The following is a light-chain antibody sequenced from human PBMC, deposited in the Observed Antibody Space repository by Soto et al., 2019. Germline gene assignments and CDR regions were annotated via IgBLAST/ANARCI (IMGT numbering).Light chain of an antibody. V-gene: IGLV1-44*01. Sequence: QSVPTQPPSASGTPGQRVTISCSGSRSNIGSNTVNWYQQLPGTAPKLLIYSDNQRPSGVPDRFSGSKSGTSASLAISGLQSEDEADYYCAAWDDSLNGRVFGGGTKVTVL. CDR1: RSNIGSNT. J-gene: IGLJ3*02. CDR2: SDN. CDR3: AAWDDSLNGRV.